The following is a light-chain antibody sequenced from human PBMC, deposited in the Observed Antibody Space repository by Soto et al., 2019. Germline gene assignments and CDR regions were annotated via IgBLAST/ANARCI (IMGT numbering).Light chain of an antibody. CDR2: TND. V-gene: IGLV1-44*01. J-gene: IGLJ1*01. CDR3: ATWDDSLNGYV. Sequence: QSVLTQPPSASGTPGQRVTISCSGSSTNIGSNAVNWFQHLPGAAPKLVIYTNDQRPSGVPYRFSGSKSGTSASLAIGGLQSEDEADYYCATWDDSLNGYVFGTGTKLT. CDR1: STNIGSNA.